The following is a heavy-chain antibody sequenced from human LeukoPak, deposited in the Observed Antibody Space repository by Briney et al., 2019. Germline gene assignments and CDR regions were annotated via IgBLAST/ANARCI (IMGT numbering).Heavy chain of an antibody. CDR1: GFTFSSYW. V-gene: IGHV3-74*01. J-gene: IGHJ4*02. Sequence: GGSLRLSCAASGFTFSSYWMHWVRQAPGKGLVWVSRINSDGSSTRYADSVKGRFTISRDNAKNTLYLQMNRLRAEDTAVYHCVRDNDSIFDNWGQGTLVTVSS. D-gene: IGHD2/OR15-2a*01. CDR2: INSDGSST. CDR3: VRDNDSIFDN.